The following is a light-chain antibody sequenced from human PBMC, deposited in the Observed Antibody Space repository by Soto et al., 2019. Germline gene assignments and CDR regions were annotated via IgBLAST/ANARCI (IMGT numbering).Light chain of an antibody. CDR1: QSISDW. CDR2: DAS. CDR3: QEYKSAT. J-gene: IGKJ2*01. Sequence: DIQMTQSPSTLSASVGDRVTITCRASQSISDWLAWYQQIPGRAPKLLIYDASTLQRGVPSRFSGSGSGTEFILTISSLQPDDSATYYCQEYKSATFGQVTTLQIK. V-gene: IGKV1-5*01.